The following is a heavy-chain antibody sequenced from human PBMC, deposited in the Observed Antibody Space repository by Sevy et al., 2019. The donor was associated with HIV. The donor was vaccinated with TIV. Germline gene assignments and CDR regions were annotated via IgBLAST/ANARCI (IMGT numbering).Heavy chain of an antibody. V-gene: IGHV1-58*02. CDR3: AAYDFWSAAFDY. D-gene: IGHD3-3*01. CDR2: IVVGSGNT. Sequence: ASVKVSCKASGFNFNKSAMQWVRQGRGQRLEWIGWIVVGSGNTNYAQNFQERVTITRDMSTSTAYMELSSLRSEDTAVYYCAAYDFWSAAFDYSGQGTLVTVSS. J-gene: IGHJ4*02. CDR1: GFNFNKSA.